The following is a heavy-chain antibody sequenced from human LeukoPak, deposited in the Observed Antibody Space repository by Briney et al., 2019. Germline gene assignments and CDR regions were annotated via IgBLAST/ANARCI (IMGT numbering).Heavy chain of an antibody. V-gene: IGHV1-24*01. J-gene: IGHJ4*02. D-gene: IGHD3-10*01. CDR2: FDPEDGET. CDR1: GYTLTELS. Sequence: ASVKVSCKVSGYTLTELSMHWVRQAPGKGLEWMGGFDPEDGETIYAQKFQGRVTMTEDTSTDTAYMELSSLRSEDTAVYYCATDLPYYYGSGSYYSFDYWDQGTLVTVSS. CDR3: ATDLPYYYGSGSYYSFDY.